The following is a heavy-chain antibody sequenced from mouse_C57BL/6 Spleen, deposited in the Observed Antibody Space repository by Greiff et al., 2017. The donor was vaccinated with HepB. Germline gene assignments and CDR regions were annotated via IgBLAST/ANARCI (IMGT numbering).Heavy chain of an antibody. CDR1: GFTFSDYY. J-gene: IGHJ4*01. V-gene: IGHV5-16*01. CDR3: ARGYYYGSILYYYAMDY. CDR2: INYDGSST. D-gene: IGHD1-1*01. Sequence: EVQLVESEGGLVQPGSSMKLSCTASGFTFSDYYMAWVRQVPEKGLEWVANINYDGSSTYYLDSLKSRFIISRDNAKNILYLQMSSLKSEDTATYFCARGYYYGSILYYYAMDYWGQGTSVTVAS.